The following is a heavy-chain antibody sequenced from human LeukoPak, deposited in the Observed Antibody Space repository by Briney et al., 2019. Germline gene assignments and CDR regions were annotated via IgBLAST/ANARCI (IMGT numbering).Heavy chain of an antibody. CDR3: ARQGLAHDAFDI. Sequence: GGSLKISFKGSGYSFTSYWIGWVRRMPGKGLEWMGIIYPGDSDTRYSPSFQGQVTISADKSISTAYLQWSSLKASDTAMYYCARQGLAHDAFDIWGQGTMISVSS. V-gene: IGHV5-51*01. CDR1: GYSFTSYW. CDR2: IYPGDSDT. J-gene: IGHJ3*02.